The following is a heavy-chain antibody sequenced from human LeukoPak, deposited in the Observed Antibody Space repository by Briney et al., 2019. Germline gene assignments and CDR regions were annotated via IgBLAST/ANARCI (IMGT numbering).Heavy chain of an antibody. J-gene: IGHJ5*02. CDR3: ARRGDSSSSSYWFDP. CDR2: IRSKANNSTT. D-gene: IGHD6-6*01. CDR1: GFTLSGSA. Sequence: GGSLKLSCAASGFTLSGSAMHWVRQASGKGLEWVGRIRSKANNSTTVYAASLRGRFTISRDDSKNTAYLQMNSLKTEETAVYYCARRGDSSSSSYWFDPWGQGTLVTVSS. V-gene: IGHV3-73*01.